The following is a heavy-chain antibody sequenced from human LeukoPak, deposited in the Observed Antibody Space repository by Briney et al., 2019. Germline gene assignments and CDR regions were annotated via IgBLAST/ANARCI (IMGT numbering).Heavy chain of an antibody. V-gene: IGHV6-1*01. CDR2: TKYRSKWYN. D-gene: IGHD3-22*01. CDR1: GDSVFSNSAA. J-gene: IGHJ3*02. Sequence: SQTLSLTCAISGDSVFSNSAAWNWIRQSPWRGLEWLGRTKYRSKWYNDYAVSLKSRITINPDTSKNQFSLHLKSVTPEDTAVYYCVRDRRPQPYHDSSGYRQGIDPFDIWGQGTLVTVSS. CDR3: VRDRRPQPYHDSSGYRQGIDPFDI.